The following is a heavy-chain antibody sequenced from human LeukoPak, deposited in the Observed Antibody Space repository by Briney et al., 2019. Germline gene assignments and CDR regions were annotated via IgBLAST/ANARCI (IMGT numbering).Heavy chain of an antibody. CDR1: GLTFSSSW. J-gene: IGHJ4*02. CDR3: ARDLAYSRLDY. D-gene: IGHD5-18*01. Sequence: GGSLRLSCAVSGLTFSSSWMDWVRKAPGKGLEWVASINPDGNKKYSADSVKGRFTISRDNAENSLYLQMNSLRVEDTAFYYCARDLAYSRLDYWGQGMLVTVSS. CDR2: INPDGNKK. V-gene: IGHV3-7*01.